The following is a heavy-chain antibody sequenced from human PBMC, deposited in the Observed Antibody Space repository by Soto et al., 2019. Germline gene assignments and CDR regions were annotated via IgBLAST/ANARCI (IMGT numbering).Heavy chain of an antibody. D-gene: IGHD2-15*01. Sequence: ASVKVSCKASGYTFTSYGISWVRQAPGQGLEWMGWISAYNGNTNYAQKLQGRVTMTTDTSTSTAYMELRSLRSDDTAVYYCARDSSLYCSGGSCYWLDYWGQGTLVTVSS. CDR1: GYTFTSYG. V-gene: IGHV1-18*01. CDR2: ISAYNGNT. J-gene: IGHJ4*02. CDR3: ARDSSLYCSGGSCYWLDY.